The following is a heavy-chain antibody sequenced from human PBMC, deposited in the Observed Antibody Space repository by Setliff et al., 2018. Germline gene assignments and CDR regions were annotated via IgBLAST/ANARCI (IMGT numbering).Heavy chain of an antibody. CDR2: MNPNSGNT. V-gene: IGHV1-8*02. Sequence: WASVKVSCKASGYTFTSYDINWVRQATGQGLEWMGWMNPNSGNTGYAQKFQGRVTMTRNTSISTAYMELSSLRSEDTAVYYCARGLRDYNFWSGYLLDYYYYGMDVWGQGTTVTAP. CDR1: GYTFTSYD. D-gene: IGHD3-3*01. J-gene: IGHJ6*02. CDR3: ARGLRDYNFWSGYLLDYYYYGMDV.